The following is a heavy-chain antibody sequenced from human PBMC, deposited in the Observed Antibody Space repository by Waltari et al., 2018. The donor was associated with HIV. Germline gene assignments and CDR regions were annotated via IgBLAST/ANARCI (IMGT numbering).Heavy chain of an antibody. V-gene: IGHV3-64*07. CDR2: STSNGRDA. D-gene: IGHD3-22*01. CDR3: ARGVYDSTAYRNYFDP. CDR1: GFTSGRYA. J-gene: IGHJ5*02. Sequence: EVQLVESGGALVQPGGSLRLSCAASGFTSGRYAMHWVRQTPGKGLEYVSTSTSNGRDAYYAESVEGRFTISRDNSKNTLYLQMGSLRAEDVAVYYCARGVYDSTAYRNYFDPWGQGTLVTVSS.